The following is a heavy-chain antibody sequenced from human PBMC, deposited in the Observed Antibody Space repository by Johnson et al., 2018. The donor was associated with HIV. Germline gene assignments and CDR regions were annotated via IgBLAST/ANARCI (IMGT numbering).Heavy chain of an antibody. D-gene: IGHD6-25*01. J-gene: IGHJ3*02. CDR3: AKLSDNDGFDI. V-gene: IGHV3-9*01. CDR1: GFTFDDYA. CDR2: ISWNSGSI. Sequence: VQLVESGGGLVQPGRSLRLSCAASGFTFDDYAMHWVRQAPGKGLEWVSGISWNSGSIGYADSVKGRFTISRDNAKNSLYLQMNSLRAEDTALYYCAKLSDNDGFDIWGQGTMVAVSS.